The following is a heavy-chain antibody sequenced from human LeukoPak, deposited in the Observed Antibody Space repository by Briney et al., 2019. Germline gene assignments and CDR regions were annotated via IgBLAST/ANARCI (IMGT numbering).Heavy chain of an antibody. CDR3: AKESGKFDY. CDR1: GLNFDDSA. J-gene: IGHJ4*02. Sequence: GGSLRLSCVASGLNFDDSAMHWVRQAPGKGLEWVSLISADGGSTFSADSVKGRFSISRDNSKNSQYLQMNSLRSEDTAMYYCAKESGKFDYWGQGTLVAVSS. CDR2: ISADGGST. V-gene: IGHV3-43*02.